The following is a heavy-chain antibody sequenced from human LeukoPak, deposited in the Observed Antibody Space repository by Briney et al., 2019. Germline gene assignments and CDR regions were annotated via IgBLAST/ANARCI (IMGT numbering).Heavy chain of an antibody. CDR1: GFTFSSYA. CDR2: ISYDGSNK. Sequence: GGSLRLSCAASGFTFSSYAMQWVRQAPGKGLEWVAVISYDGSNKYYADSVKGRFTISRDNSKNTLYLQMNSLRAEDTAVYYCARRDYYYYGMDVWGQGTTVTVSS. V-gene: IGHV3-30-3*01. CDR3: ARRDYYYYGMDV. J-gene: IGHJ6*02.